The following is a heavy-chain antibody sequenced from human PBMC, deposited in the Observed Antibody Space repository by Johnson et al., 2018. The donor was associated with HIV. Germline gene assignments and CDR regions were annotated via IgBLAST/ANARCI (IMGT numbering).Heavy chain of an antibody. D-gene: IGHD6-6*01. CDR1: GFTASSNY. V-gene: IGHV3-66*02. J-gene: IGHJ3*02. CDR3: AREIIAARPSAFDI. CDR2: IYSGGST. Sequence: EVPLVESGGGVVRPGGSLRLSCAASGFTASSNYMSWVRQDPGKGLEWVSVIYSGGSTYYADSVKGRFTISRDNSKNTLYLQMNSLRAEDTAVYYCAREIIAARPSAFDIWGQGTMVTVSS.